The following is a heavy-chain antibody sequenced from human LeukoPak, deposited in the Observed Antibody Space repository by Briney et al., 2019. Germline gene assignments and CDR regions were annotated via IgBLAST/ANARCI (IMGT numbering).Heavy chain of an antibody. J-gene: IGHJ4*01. CDR3: VRRLLLWFGGNTAHFDY. Sequence: SETLSLTCAVYGGSFSGYYWSWIRQPPGKGLEWIGEINHSGSTNHNPSLKSRVTISVDTSKTQFSLKLSSVTAADTAVYYCVRRLLLWFGGNTAHFDYWGQEPWSPSPQ. V-gene: IGHV4-34*01. CDR2: INHSGST. CDR1: GGSFSGYY. D-gene: IGHD3-10*01.